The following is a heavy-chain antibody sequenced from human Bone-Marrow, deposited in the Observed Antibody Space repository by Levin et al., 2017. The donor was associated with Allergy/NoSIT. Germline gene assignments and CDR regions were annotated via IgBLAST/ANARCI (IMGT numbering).Heavy chain of an antibody. CDR1: GYTFATNW. D-gene: IGHD3-10*01. J-gene: IGHJ4*02. Sequence: ASVKVSCKGSGYTFATNWIGWVRQMPGKGLEWMGIIYPSDSDTTYSPSFRGQVTISADKSINTAYLQWSSLKASDTAMYYCARQYGRRFDYWGQGTLVTVSS. V-gene: IGHV5-51*01. CDR2: IYPSDSDT. CDR3: ARQYGRRFDY.